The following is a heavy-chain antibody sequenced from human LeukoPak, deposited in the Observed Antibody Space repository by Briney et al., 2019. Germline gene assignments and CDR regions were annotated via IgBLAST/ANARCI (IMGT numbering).Heavy chain of an antibody. CDR3: AKDLSGSIGGY. CDR1: GFTFSSYA. V-gene: IGHV3-23*01. CDR2: ISGSGGST. Sequence: GGTLRLSCAASGFTFSSYAMSWVRQAPGKGLEWVSAISGSGGSTYYADSVRGRFTISRDNSKNTLYLQMNSLRAADTAVYYCAKDLSGSIGGYWGQGTLVTVSS. J-gene: IGHJ4*02. D-gene: IGHD3-16*01.